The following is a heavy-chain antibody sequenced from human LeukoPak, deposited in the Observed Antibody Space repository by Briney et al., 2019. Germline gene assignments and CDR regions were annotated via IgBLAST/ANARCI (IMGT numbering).Heavy chain of an antibody. D-gene: IGHD1-26*01. Sequence: PGRSLRLSCAASGFTFSSYSMNWVRQAPGKGLEWVSSISSSSSYIYYADSVKGRFTISRDNAKNSLYLQMNSLRAEDTAVYYCARDSKEWELLSGGNFDYWGQGTLVTVSS. J-gene: IGHJ4*02. CDR3: ARDSKEWELLSGGNFDY. V-gene: IGHV3-21*01. CDR2: ISSSSSYI. CDR1: GFTFSSYS.